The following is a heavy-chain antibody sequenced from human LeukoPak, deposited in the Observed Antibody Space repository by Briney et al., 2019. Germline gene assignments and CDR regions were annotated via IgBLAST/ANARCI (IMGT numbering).Heavy chain of an antibody. J-gene: IGHJ4*02. Sequence: MPGGSLRLSCAASGFTFSDYTMNWVRQAPGKGLEWVSSISGSSGYIYYADSVMGRFTISRDNAKNSLYLQMNSLRAEDTAVYYCARQKDHYDSSGYYFHFDYWGQGTLVTVSS. V-gene: IGHV3-21*01. CDR1: GFTFSDYT. CDR2: ISGSSGYI. CDR3: ARQKDHYDSSGYYFHFDY. D-gene: IGHD3-22*01.